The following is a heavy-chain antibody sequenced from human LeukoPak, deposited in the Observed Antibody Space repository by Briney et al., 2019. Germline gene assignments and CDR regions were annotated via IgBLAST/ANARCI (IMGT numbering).Heavy chain of an antibody. Sequence: PSQTLSLTCTVSGGSISSGGYYWSWIRQPPGKGLEWIGYIYHSGSTYYNPSLKSRVTISVDTSKNQFSLKLSSVTAADTAVYYCARGESFEDYYDSSGYDAFDIWGQGTMVTVSS. V-gene: IGHV4-30-2*05. J-gene: IGHJ3*02. CDR3: ARGESFEDYYDSSGYDAFDI. CDR1: GGSISSGGYY. D-gene: IGHD3-22*01. CDR2: IYHSGST.